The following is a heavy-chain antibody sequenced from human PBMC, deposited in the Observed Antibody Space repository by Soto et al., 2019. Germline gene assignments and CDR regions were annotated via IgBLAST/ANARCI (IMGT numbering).Heavy chain of an antibody. V-gene: IGHV3-13*01. J-gene: IGHJ6*02. Sequence: GGSLRLSCAASGFTFSSYDMHWVRQATGKGLEWVSAIGTAGDTYYPGSVKGRFTISRENAKNSLYLQMNSLRAEDTAVYYCARVRGYYYYGMDVWGQGTTVTVSS. CDR2: IGTAGDT. D-gene: IGHD3-16*01. CDR3: ARVRGYYYYGMDV. CDR1: GFTFSSYD.